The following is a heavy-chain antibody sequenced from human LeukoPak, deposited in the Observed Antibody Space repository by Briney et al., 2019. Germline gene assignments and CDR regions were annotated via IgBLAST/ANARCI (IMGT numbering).Heavy chain of an antibody. D-gene: IGHD3-22*01. CDR3: ARHGRTYDSSGYYALRY. CDR2: INHSGST. V-gene: IGHV4-34*01. Sequence: SETLSLTCAVYGGSFSGYYWSWIRQPPGKGLEWIGEINHSGSTNYNPSLKSRVTISVDTSKNQFSLKLSSVTAVDTAVYYCARHGRTYDSSGYYALRYWGQGTLVTVSS. J-gene: IGHJ4*02. CDR1: GGSFSGYY.